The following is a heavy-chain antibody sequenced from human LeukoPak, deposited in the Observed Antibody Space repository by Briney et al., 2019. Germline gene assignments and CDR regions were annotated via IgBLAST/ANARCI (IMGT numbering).Heavy chain of an antibody. V-gene: IGHV4-38-2*02. CDR2: IYHSGST. CDR1: GYSISSGYY. D-gene: IGHD3-3*01. J-gene: IGHJ6*03. Sequence: PSETLSLTCTVSGYSISSGYYWGWIRQPPGKGLEWIGSIYHSGSTYCNPSLKSRVTISVDTSKNQFSLKLSSVTAADTAVYYCARGGTWSGYYYYYYYYMDVWGKGTTVTVSS. CDR3: ARGGTWSGYYYYYYYYMDV.